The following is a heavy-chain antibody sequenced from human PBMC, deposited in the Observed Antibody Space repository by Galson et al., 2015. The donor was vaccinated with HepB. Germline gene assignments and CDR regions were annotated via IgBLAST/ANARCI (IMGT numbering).Heavy chain of an antibody. CDR3: ARLVTGVDPGSGTVFGA. CDR2: IYPGDSDA. V-gene: IGHV5-51*03. CDR1: GYSFSNYW. Sequence: SGAEVKKPGESLKISCQGSGYSFSNYWIGWVRQMPGKGLEYMAIIYPGDSDARYSPSFQGQVTISADKSISTAYLQWSSLKASDTTIYYCARLVTGVDPGSGTVFGAWGQALLVTVSA. J-gene: IGHJ4*02. D-gene: IGHD3-10*01.